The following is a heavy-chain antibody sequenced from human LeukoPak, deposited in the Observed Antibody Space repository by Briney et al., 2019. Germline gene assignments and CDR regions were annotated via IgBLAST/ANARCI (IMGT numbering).Heavy chain of an antibody. Sequence: GEPLKISCKGSGYSFTSYWIGWGRQTPGKGLDWMGIIYPGDSDTTYSLSSQGQVTISADKSITTAHLQWSSLKASDTAMYYCARAQTYYYDSSGYYLPSYFDYWGQGTLVTVSS. CDR3: ARAQTYYYDSSGYYLPSYFDY. J-gene: IGHJ4*02. CDR2: IYPGDSDT. D-gene: IGHD3-22*01. V-gene: IGHV5-51*01. CDR1: GYSFTSYW.